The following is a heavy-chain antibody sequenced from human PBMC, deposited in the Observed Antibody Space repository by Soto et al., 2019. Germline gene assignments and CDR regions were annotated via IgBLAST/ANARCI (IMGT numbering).Heavy chain of an antibody. CDR2: IIPIFGTA. D-gene: IGHD3-10*01. CDR1: GGTFNSYG. Sequence: QVQLVQSGAEVKKPGSSVKVSCKTSGGTFNSYGLSWVRQAPGQGPEWMGQIIPIFGTAKYAQRFQGRLTISADESTSTVYMEXXXXXXXXXAMYYCAREKFSNYFDP. V-gene: IGHV1-69*01. CDR3: AREKFSNYFDP. J-gene: IGHJ5*02.